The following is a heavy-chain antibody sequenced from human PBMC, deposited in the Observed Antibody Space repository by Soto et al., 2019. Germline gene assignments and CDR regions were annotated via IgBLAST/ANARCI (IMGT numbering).Heavy chain of an antibody. CDR1: GFTFSSYW. J-gene: IGHJ6*02. Sequence: GGSLRLSCAASGFTFSSYWMHWVRQAPGKGLVWVSRINSDGSSTSYADSVKGRFTISRDNAKNTLYLQMNSLRAEDTAVYYCARGRERFGTDYYYGMDVWGQGTTVTVSS. CDR2: INSDGSST. CDR3: ARGRERFGTDYYYGMDV. V-gene: IGHV3-74*01. D-gene: IGHD1-1*01.